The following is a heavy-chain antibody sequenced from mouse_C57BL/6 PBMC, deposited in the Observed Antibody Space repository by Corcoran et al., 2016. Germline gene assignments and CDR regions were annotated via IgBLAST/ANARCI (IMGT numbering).Heavy chain of an antibody. CDR2: INPNNGGT. CDR3: ARRYYGSSRYFDV. V-gene: IGHV1-26*01. Sequence: EVQLQQSGPELVKPGASVKISCKASGYTFTDYYMNWVKQSHGKSLEWIGDINPNNGGTSYNQKFKGKATLTVDKSSSTAYMELRSLTSEDSAGYYCARRYYGSSRYFDVWGTGTTVTVSS. D-gene: IGHD1-1*01. CDR1: GYTFTDYY. J-gene: IGHJ1*03.